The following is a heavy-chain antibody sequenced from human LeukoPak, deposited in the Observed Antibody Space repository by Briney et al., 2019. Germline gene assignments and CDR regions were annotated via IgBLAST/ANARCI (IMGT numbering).Heavy chain of an antibody. J-gene: IGHJ4*02. CDR2: ISGSSSYI. V-gene: IGHV3-21*01. D-gene: IGHD3-16*01. CDR1: GFIFSSYT. CDR3: ARAQGADF. Sequence: GGSLRLSCAASGFIFSSYTMNWVRQAPGKGLEWVSSISGSSSYIYYADSVKGRFTISRDNAKNSLYLQMNSLRAEDTAVYYCARAQGADFWGQGTLVTVSP.